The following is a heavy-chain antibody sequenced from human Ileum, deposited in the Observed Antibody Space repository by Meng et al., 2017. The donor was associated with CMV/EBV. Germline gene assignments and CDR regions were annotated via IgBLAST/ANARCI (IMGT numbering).Heavy chain of an antibody. J-gene: IGHJ5*02. V-gene: IGHV3-23*01. CDR2: ISSYATTI. CDR3: VTKRGGVQSYFDT. Sequence: GGSLRLSCAASGFTFTDYAMNWVRQAPGGGLEWVAVISSYATTIYYADSVKGRFTVSRDNSKNILSLQMNSLRDGDTAIYYCVTKRGGVQSYFDTWGPGTLVTVSS. D-gene: IGHD2-8*02. CDR1: GFTFTDYA.